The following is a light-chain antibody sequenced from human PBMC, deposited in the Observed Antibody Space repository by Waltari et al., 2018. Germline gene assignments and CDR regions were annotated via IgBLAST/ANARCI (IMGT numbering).Light chain of an antibody. CDR2: GAF. J-gene: IGKJ1*01. V-gene: IGKV3D-15*01. CDR3: QQYYDWPPWT. Sequence: SQSVSGHLAWYQQKPGQAPRLIIHGAFTRATGIPARFSGSGSGTEFSLTISSLQSEDFAIYYCQQYYDWPPWTFGQGTKVEL. CDR1: QSVSGH.